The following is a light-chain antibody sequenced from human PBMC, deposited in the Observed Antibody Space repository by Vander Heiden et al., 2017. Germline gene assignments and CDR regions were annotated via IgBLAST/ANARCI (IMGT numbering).Light chain of an antibody. CDR1: QSISSR. V-gene: IGKV1-5*03. CDR2: KAC. CDR3: QQYNSYWT. J-gene: IGKJ1*01. Sequence: DIQMTQSPSTQSASVGDRVTITCRASQSISSRLAWYQQKPGKAPRLLIDKACSLESGVPSRFSGSGAATEFTPTISSLQADDFATYYCQQYNSYWTFGQGTKVEIK.